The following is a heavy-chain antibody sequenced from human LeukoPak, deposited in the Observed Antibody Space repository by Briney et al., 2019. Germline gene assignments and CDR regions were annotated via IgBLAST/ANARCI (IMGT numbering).Heavy chain of an antibody. D-gene: IGHD3-3*01. CDR2: IYYSGDT. CDR1: GDSISGYS. Sequence: SETLSLTCTVSGDSISGYSWSWIRQPPGGGLEWIGYIYYSGDTAYNPSLKSRVTISVDTSKNQFSLKLSSVTAADTAVYYCARGTYYDFWSGYYPFSYFDYWGQGTLVTVSS. J-gene: IGHJ4*02. CDR3: ARGTYYDFWSGYYPFSYFDY. V-gene: IGHV4-59*01.